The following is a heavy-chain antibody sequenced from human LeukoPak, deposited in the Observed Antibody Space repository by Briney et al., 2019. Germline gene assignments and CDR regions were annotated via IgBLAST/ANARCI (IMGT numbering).Heavy chain of an antibody. CDR3: ARDGPYSGSCFDY. V-gene: IGHV3-48*04. CDR2: ISSSSSTI. Sequence: GGSLRLSCAASGFTFSSYSMNWVRQAPGKGLEWVSYISSSSSTIYYADSVKGRFTISRDNAKNSLYLQMNSLRAEDTAVYYCARDGPYSGSCFDYWGQGTLVTVSS. CDR1: GFTFSSYS. D-gene: IGHD1-26*01. J-gene: IGHJ4*02.